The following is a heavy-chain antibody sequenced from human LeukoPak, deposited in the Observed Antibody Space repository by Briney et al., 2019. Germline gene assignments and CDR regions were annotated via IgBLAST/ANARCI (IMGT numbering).Heavy chain of an antibody. Sequence: GRSLRLSCAASGFSFSSYGMHWVRQAPGKGLEWVAVISHEGSGNYYADSVKGRFTISGDNSKNMVYLQMNSLRGEDTAVYYCARTREQWQVLDYWGQGTLVTVSS. J-gene: IGHJ4*02. D-gene: IGHD6-19*01. CDR2: ISHEGSGN. V-gene: IGHV3-30*03. CDR3: ARTREQWQVLDY. CDR1: GFSFSSYG.